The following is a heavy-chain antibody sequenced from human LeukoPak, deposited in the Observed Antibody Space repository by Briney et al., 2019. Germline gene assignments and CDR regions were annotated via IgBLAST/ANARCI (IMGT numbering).Heavy chain of an antibody. J-gene: IGHJ4*02. V-gene: IGHV3-48*01. D-gene: IGHD3-9*01. CDR2: ISSSSSTI. CDR1: GFTFSSYS. Sequence: GGSLRLSCAASGFTFSSYSMNWVRQAPGKGLEWVSYISSSSSTIYYADSVKGRFTISRDNARNSLYLQMNSLRAEDTAVYYCARVSAVYDILTGYYNRYYFDYWGQGTLVTVSS. CDR3: ARVSAVYDILTGYYNRYYFDY.